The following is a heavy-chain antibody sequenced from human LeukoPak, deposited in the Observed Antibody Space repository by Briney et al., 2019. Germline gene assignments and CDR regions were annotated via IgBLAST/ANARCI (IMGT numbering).Heavy chain of an antibody. CDR1: GFTFSSYT. V-gene: IGHV3-21*01. CDR3: ARGRRMTTVTQEYFQH. J-gene: IGHJ1*01. CDR2: ITSSSSYI. D-gene: IGHD4-17*01. Sequence: GGPLRLSCAASGFTFSSYTMNWVRQAPGKGLEWVSSITSSSSYIYYADSVKGRFTISRDNAKNSLYLQMNSLRAEDTAVYYCARGRRMTTVTQEYFQHWGQGTLVTVSS.